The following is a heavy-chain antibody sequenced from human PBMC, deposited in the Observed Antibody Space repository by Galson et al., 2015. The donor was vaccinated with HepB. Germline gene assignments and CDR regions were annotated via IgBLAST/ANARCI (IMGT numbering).Heavy chain of an antibody. D-gene: IGHD1-26*01. J-gene: IGHJ3*01. Sequence: SLRLSCAASGFTFSSYGMHWVRQAPGKGLEWVAVISYDGSNKYYADSVKGRFTISRDNSKNTLYLQMNSLRAEDTAVYYCATSGSYSGVYVSDFWGKGSMVTASS. CDR2: ISYDGSNK. CDR1: GFTFSSYG. V-gene: IGHV3-30*03. CDR3: ATSGSYSGVYVSDF.